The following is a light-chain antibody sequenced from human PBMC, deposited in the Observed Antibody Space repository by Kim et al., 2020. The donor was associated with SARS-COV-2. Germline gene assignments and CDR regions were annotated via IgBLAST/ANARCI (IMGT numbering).Light chain of an antibody. Sequence: TCTLRSGINIGTNRIYWYQQKPGSPPRYLLRYKSDSDKQQGSGVPSRFSGSTDASANAGILLISGLQAEDEAVYYCMIWHSSAWVFGGGTQLTVL. CDR2: YKSDSDK. J-gene: IGLJ3*02. CDR3: MIWHSSAWV. V-gene: IGLV5-45*02. CDR1: SGINIGTNR.